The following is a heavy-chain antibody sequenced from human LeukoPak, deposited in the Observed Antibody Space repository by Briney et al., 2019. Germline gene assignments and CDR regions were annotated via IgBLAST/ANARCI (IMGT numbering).Heavy chain of an antibody. CDR3: ARGGGVTWLRR. Sequence: RTSETLSLTCAVYGGSFSGYYWSWIRQPPGKGLEWIGEINHSGSTNYNPSLKSRVTISVDTSKNQFSLKLSSVTAADTAVYYCARGGGVTWLRRWGQGTLVTVSS. D-gene: IGHD3-3*01. V-gene: IGHV4-34*01. J-gene: IGHJ4*02. CDR2: INHSGST. CDR1: GGSFSGYY.